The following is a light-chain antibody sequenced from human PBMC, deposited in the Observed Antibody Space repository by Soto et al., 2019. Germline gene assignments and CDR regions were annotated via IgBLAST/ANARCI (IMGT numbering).Light chain of an antibody. J-gene: IGKJ4*01. CDR1: RRVSSS. Sequence: EIVRTQSPATLSLSPGERATLSCRASRRVSSSLAWYQQKPGQAPRLLIYGASTRATGIPARFTGSGSGTEFTLTISSLQSEDFAIYYCQQYDNWPPLTFGGGTKVEIK. CDR2: GAS. V-gene: IGKV3-15*01. CDR3: QQYDNWPPLT.